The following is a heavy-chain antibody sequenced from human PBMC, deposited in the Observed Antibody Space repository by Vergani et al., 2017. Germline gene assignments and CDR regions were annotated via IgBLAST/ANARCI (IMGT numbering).Heavy chain of an antibody. J-gene: IGHJ4*02. Sequence: EVQLLESGGGLVQPGGSLRLSCAASGFTFSSYAMSWVRQAPGKGLEWVSAISGSGGSTYYADSVKGRFTISRDNSKNTLYLQMNSRRAGDTAVYYCAKDLRIGAYGDYEHYFDYWGQGTLVTVSS. CDR2: ISGSGGST. D-gene: IGHD4-17*01. CDR3: AKDLRIGAYGDYEHYFDY. CDR1: GFTFSSYA. V-gene: IGHV3-23*01.